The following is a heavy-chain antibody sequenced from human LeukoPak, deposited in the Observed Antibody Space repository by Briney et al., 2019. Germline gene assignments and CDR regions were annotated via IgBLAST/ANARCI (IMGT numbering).Heavy chain of an antibody. Sequence: GGSLRLSCAASGFDFSTQWMSWVRQAPGKGLEWVAIVNQGATQKYYVDSVKGRFTISRDNAENSLYLQMNSLRADDTAVYYCARDPYSGNYGNDYYYYMDVWGKGTTVTISS. V-gene: IGHV3-7*01. CDR1: GFDFSTQW. CDR3: ARDPYSGNYGNDYYYYMDV. CDR2: VNQGATQK. J-gene: IGHJ6*03. D-gene: IGHD1-26*01.